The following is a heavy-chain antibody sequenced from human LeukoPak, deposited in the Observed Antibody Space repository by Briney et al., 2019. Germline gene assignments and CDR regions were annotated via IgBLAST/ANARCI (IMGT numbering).Heavy chain of an antibody. Sequence: GESLKISCKGSGYSFTDYWIGWVRQMPEKGLEWMGIIYPDDSDTRYSPPFQGQVTISADKSISTAYLQWSSLKASDTAMYYCARHSSSSGHVDAFDMWGQGTMITVSS. CDR2: IYPDDSDT. CDR1: GYSFTDYW. D-gene: IGHD6-6*01. J-gene: IGHJ3*02. V-gene: IGHV5-51*01. CDR3: ARHSSSSGHVDAFDM.